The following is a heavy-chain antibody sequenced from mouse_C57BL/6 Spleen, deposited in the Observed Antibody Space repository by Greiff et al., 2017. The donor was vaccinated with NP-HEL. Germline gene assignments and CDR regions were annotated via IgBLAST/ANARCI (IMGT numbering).Heavy chain of an antibody. D-gene: IGHD1-1*01. CDR1: GYAFTNYL. CDR3: ARWNTTVVADY. J-gene: IGHJ2*01. V-gene: IGHV1-54*01. Sequence: QVQLKQSGAELVRPGTSVKVSCKASGYAFTNYLIEWVKQRPGQGLEWIGVINPGSGGTNYNEKFKGKATLTADKSSSTAYMQLSSLTSEDSAVYFCARWNTTVVADYWGQGTTLTVSS. CDR2: INPGSGGT.